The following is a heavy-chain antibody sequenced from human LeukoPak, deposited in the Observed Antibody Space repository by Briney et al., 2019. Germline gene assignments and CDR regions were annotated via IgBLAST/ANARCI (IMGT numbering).Heavy chain of an antibody. V-gene: IGHV3-30*18. D-gene: IGHD1-26*01. CDR2: ISYDGSNK. CDR3: AKVHLEGASSLDQ. CDR1: GFTFSSYV. Sequence: GGSLRLSCAASGFTFSSYVMHWVRQAPGKRLGWVAAISYDGSNKYYADSVKGRFTISRDNSKNTLYLQMNSLGAADTAVYYCAKVHLEGASSLDQWGQGTLVTVSS. J-gene: IGHJ4*02.